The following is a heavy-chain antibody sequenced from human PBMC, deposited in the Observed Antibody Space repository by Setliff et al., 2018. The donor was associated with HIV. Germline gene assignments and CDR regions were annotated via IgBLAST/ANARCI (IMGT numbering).Heavy chain of an antibody. CDR2: IYYSGST. V-gene: IGHV4-39*07. CDR1: GYSISSSSYY. Sequence: SETLSLTCTVAGYSISSSSYYWDWIRQPPGKGLEWSGRIYYSGSTYYNPSLKSRVTISVDPSKNQFSLKLSSVTAADTAVYYCARDFRIGWAVKDYWYFDLWGRGTLVTVSS. CDR3: ARDFRIGWAVKDYWYFDL. J-gene: IGHJ2*01. D-gene: IGHD3-10*01.